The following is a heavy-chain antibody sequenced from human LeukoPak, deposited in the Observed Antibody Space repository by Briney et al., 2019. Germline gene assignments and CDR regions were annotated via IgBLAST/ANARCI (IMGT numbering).Heavy chain of an antibody. Sequence: SETLSLTCIVSGDSIISGSHYCDWIRQPPGKGLEWIGSIYYSGSTHYSPSLKSRVTISVDTSKNQFSLKLRSVTAADTAVYYCARRRMINDWFDPRGQGTLVTVST. J-gene: IGHJ5*02. CDR3: ARRRMINDWFDP. CDR2: IYYSGST. V-gene: IGHV4-39*01. D-gene: IGHD3-16*01. CDR1: GDSIISGSHY.